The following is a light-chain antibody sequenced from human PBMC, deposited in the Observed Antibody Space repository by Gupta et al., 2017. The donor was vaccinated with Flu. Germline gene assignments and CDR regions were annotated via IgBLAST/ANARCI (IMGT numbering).Light chain of an antibody. J-gene: IGKJ2*01. V-gene: IGKV2-40*01. CDR3: RQPREFPSYT. CDR1: LSRWESDAGKTY. Sequence: PVEQASSSRRSSLSRWESDAGKTYSDWKMQKPRQAPQLLVYRLSYRDAGVSDRFSGSGWGYHLALKSSSGEEEDVGVYYSRQPREFPSYTFGQGTKVEIK. CDR2: RLS.